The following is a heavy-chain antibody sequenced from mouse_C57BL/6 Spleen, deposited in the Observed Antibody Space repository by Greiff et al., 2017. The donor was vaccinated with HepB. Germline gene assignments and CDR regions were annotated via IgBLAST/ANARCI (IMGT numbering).Heavy chain of an antibody. CDR2: ISDGGSYT. CDR1: GFTFTSYA. CDR3: ARDRDYDVGVFAY. V-gene: IGHV5-4*01. Sequence: EVQLVESGGGLVKPGGSLKLSCAASGFTFTSYAMSWVRQTPEKRLEWVATISDGGSYTYYPDNVKGRFTISRDNAKNNLYLQISHLKSEDTAMYYCARDRDYDVGVFAYWGQGTLVTVSA. D-gene: IGHD2-4*01. J-gene: IGHJ3*01.